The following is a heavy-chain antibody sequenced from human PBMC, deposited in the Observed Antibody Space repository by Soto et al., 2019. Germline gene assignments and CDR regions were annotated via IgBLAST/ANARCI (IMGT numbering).Heavy chain of an antibody. CDR3: ARAAVTPRWLFEY. V-gene: IGHV4-30-4*01. D-gene: IGHD4-4*01. CDR2: IYYSGST. Sequence: SETLSLTCTVSGGSISSGDYYCSWILQPPGKGLEWIGYIYYSGSTYYNPSLKSRVTISVDTSKNKFSLKLSSVTAADTAVYYCARAAVTPRWLFEYWGQGTMVTVSS. J-gene: IGHJ4*02. CDR1: GGSISSGDYY.